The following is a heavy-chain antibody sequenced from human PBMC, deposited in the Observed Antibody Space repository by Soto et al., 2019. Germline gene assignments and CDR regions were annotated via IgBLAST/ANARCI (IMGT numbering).Heavy chain of an antibody. D-gene: IGHD5-12*01. Sequence: SETLSLTCTVSGGSISNFYWSWIRQPPGKGLEWIGYVYYTGSTSYNPSFKSRVTISVDTPKNQFSLKLTSVTAADTAVYYCARGVATIGPWGQGTLVTVSS. CDR1: GGSISNFY. CDR3: ARGVATIGP. V-gene: IGHV4-59*01. J-gene: IGHJ5*02. CDR2: VYYTGST.